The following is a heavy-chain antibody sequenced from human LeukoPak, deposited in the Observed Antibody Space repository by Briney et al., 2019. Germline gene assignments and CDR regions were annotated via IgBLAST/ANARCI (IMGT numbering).Heavy chain of an antibody. D-gene: IGHD3-22*01. Sequence: SETLSLTCTVSGGSISSYYWSWIRQPPGKGLEWIGYIYYSGSTNYNPSLKSRVTISVDTSKNQFSLKLSSVTAADTAAYYCARLHYYDSSGYLAFDIWGQGTMVTVSS. J-gene: IGHJ3*02. CDR3: ARLHYYDSSGYLAFDI. CDR1: GGSISSYY. V-gene: IGHV4-59*01. CDR2: IYYSGST.